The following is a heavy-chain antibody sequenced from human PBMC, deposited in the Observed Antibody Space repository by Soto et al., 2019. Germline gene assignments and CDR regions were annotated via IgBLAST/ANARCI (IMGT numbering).Heavy chain of an antibody. D-gene: IGHD3-3*01. CDR2: IYQSGST. J-gene: IGHJ6*02. Sequence: SETLSLTCAVSGGSISSSNWWSWVRQPPGKGREWIGEIYQSGSTNYNPSLKSRVTISVDKSKNQFSLKLSSVTAADTAVYYCARIRHAGLELLLSNYYYYGMDVWGQGTTVTVSS. CDR3: ARIRHAGLELLLSNYYYYGMDV. V-gene: IGHV4-4*02. CDR1: GGSISSSNW.